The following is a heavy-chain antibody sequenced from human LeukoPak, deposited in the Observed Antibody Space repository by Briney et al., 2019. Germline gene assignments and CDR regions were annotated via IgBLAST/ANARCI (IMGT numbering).Heavy chain of an antibody. Sequence: SETLSLTCSVSVVSISSLTWIRQSPGKGLEWIGYIYDSGTTNYNPALKSRLTLSVDRSRKQFSLTLKFVTAADTAVYYCARDQEYGMDVWGQGTTVTVSS. CDR2: IYDSGTT. CDR1: VVSISS. J-gene: IGHJ6*02. CDR3: ARDQEYGMDV. V-gene: IGHV4-4*08.